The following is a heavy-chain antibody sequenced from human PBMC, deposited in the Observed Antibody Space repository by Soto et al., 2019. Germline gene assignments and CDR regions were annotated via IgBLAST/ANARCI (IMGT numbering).Heavy chain of an antibody. D-gene: IGHD5-18*01. CDR2: IIPIFGTA. Sequence: GASVKVSCKASGGTFSSYAISWVRQAPGQGLEWMGGIIPIFGTANYAQKFQGRVTITADESTSTAYMELSSLRSEDTAVYYCARRRPSAMAHDYWGQGTLVTVYS. CDR1: GGTFSSYA. V-gene: IGHV1-69*13. J-gene: IGHJ4*02. CDR3: ARRRPSAMAHDY.